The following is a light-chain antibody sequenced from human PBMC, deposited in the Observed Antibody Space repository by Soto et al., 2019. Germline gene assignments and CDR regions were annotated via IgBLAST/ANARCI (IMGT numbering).Light chain of an antibody. CDR3: QQRSNWPLT. Sequence: EIVLTQSPATLSLSPGERATLSCRASQSVSSFLAWYQQKPGQAPRLLIYDVSSRATGSPTRFSGSGSGTDFTLTISSLEPEDFAVYYCQQRSNWPLTFGGGTKVEI. V-gene: IGKV3-11*01. CDR1: QSVSSF. CDR2: DVS. J-gene: IGKJ4*01.